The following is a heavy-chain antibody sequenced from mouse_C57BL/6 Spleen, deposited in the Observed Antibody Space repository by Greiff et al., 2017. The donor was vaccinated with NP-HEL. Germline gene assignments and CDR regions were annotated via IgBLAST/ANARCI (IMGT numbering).Heavy chain of an antibody. CDR2: IDPNSGGT. Sequence: QVHVKQPGAELVKPGASVKLSCKASGYTFTSYWMHWVKQRPGRGLEWIGRIDPNSGGTKYNEKFKSKATLTVDKPSSTAYMQLSSLTSEDSAVYYCARPRMVTTVGDAMDYWGQGTSVTVSS. CDR1: GYTFTSYW. CDR3: ARPRMVTTVGDAMDY. V-gene: IGHV1-72*01. D-gene: IGHD2-2*01. J-gene: IGHJ4*01.